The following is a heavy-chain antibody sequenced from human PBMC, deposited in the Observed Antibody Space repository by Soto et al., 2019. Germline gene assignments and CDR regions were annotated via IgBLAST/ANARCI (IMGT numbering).Heavy chain of an antibody. V-gene: IGHV4-39*01. CDR2: IYYRGNT. CDR1: GGSISSSSYY. Sequence: SETLSLTCTVSGGSISSSSYYWGWIRQPPGKGLEWIGSIYYRGNTYYKPSLKSQVTISVDTSKNQFSLKLSSVTAADTAVYYCASFSDRLTPATVLYWGQGALVT. CDR3: ASFSDRLTPATVLY. J-gene: IGHJ4*02. D-gene: IGHD2-2*02.